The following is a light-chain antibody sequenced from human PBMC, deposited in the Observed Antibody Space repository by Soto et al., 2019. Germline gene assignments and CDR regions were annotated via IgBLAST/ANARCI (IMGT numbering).Light chain of an antibody. CDR3: HHSGT. Sequence: DNVVTQSPYTLSLSPGERATLSCRASQSVSTYLAWYQQKPGQAPRLLIYGASSRATGIPDRFSGSGSGTDFTLTISRLEPEDFAVYYCHHSGTFGQGTKVDIK. J-gene: IGKJ1*01. CDR2: GAS. CDR1: QSVSTY. V-gene: IGKV3-20*01.